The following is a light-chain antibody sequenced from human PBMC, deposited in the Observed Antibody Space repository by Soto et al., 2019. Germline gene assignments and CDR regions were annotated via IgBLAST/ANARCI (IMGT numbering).Light chain of an antibody. J-gene: IGLJ2*01. V-gene: IGLV1-44*01. CDR1: NSNIGSNP. Sequence: QYVLTQSPSASGTPGQRVTISCSGSNSNIGSNPVNWYQQLPGMAPKLLISANNQRPSGVPDRFSGSKSGTSASLAISGLQSEDEADYYCATWDGSLNAVVFGGGTKLTVL. CDR2: ANN. CDR3: ATWDGSLNAVV.